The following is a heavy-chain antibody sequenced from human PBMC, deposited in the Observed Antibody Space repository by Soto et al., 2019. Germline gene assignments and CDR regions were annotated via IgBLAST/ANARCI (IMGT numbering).Heavy chain of an antibody. V-gene: IGHV5-51*01. Sequence: GESLKISCKGSGYSLTSYWIGWVRQMPGKGLEWMGIIYPGDSDTRYSPSFQGQVTISADKSISTAYLQWNSLRAEDTAVYYCAREGGYDFWSDYYGMDVWGQGTTVTVSS. CDR2: IYPGDSDT. D-gene: IGHD3-3*01. CDR3: AREGGYDFWSDYYGMDV. CDR1: GYSLTSYW. J-gene: IGHJ6*02.